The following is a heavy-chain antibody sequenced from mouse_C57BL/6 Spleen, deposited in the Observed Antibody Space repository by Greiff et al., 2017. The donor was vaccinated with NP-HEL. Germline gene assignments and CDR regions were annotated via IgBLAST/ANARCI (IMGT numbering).Heavy chain of an antibody. D-gene: IGHD3-1*01. CDR2: IDPSDSYT. V-gene: IGHV1-69*01. Sequence: QVQLQQPGAELVMPGASVKLSCKASGYTFTSYWMHWVKQRPGQGLEWIGEIDPSDSYTNYNQKLKGKSTLPVDKSSSTAYMQLSSLTSEDSAVYYFARSPASGVWYFDVWGTGTTVTVSS. CDR3: ARSPASGVWYFDV. CDR1: GYTFTSYW. J-gene: IGHJ1*03.